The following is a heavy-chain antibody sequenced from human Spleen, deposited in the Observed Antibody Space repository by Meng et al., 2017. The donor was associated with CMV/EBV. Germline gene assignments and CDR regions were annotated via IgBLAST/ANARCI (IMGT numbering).Heavy chain of an antibody. Sequence: SETLSLTCSVSGASVSTYHWSWIRQPPGKGLEWVGYIYYSGTTDYNPSLKSRLTISADTSKNQFSLRLNSVTAADTAVYFCARLLTSGFPYYYGLDVWGQGTTVTVSS. CDR3: ARLLTSGFPYYYGLDV. CDR2: IYYSGTT. V-gene: IGHV4-59*02. J-gene: IGHJ6*02. D-gene: IGHD2-2*01. CDR1: GASVSTYH.